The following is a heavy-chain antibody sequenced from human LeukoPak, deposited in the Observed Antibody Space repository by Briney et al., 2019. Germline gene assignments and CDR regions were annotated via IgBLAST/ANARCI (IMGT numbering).Heavy chain of an antibody. CDR1: GGSFSGYY. J-gene: IGHJ4*02. CDR3: ARERSNGRITMVRGVPNFDY. CDR2: INHSGST. Sequence: SETLSLTCAVYGGSFSGYYWSWIRQPPGKGLEWIGEINHSGSTNYNPSLKSRVTISVDTSKNQFSLKLSSVTAADTAVYYCARERSNGRITMVRGVPNFDYWGQGTLVTVSS. V-gene: IGHV4-34*01. D-gene: IGHD3-10*01.